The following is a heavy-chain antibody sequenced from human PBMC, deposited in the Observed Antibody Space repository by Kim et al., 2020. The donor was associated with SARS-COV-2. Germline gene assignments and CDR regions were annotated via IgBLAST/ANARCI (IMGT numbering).Heavy chain of an antibody. J-gene: IGHJ6*02. CDR3: AKDWQQLVKRDYYYYYGMDV. CDR2: ISGSGGST. Sequence: GGSLRLSCAASGFTFSSYAMSWVRQAPGKGLEWVSAISGSGGSTYYADSVKGRFTISRDNSKNTLYLQMNSLRAEDTAVYYCAKDWQQLVKRDYYYYYGMDVWGQGTTVTVSS. CDR1: GFTFSSYA. D-gene: IGHD6-13*01. V-gene: IGHV3-23*01.